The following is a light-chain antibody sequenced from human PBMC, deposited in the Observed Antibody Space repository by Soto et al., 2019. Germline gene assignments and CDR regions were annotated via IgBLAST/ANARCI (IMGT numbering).Light chain of an antibody. CDR1: QSIYSW. CDR2: DAS. V-gene: IGKV1-5*01. Sequence: DSQMPQSPSTLSATVGDRVTITCRASQSIYSWLAWYQQRPGKAPNLLISDASNLEGGVPSRFSGSGSGTEFTLTISSLQPDDFATYYCQQYKSYSLTFGQGTNVDIK. CDR3: QQYKSYSLT. J-gene: IGKJ1*01.